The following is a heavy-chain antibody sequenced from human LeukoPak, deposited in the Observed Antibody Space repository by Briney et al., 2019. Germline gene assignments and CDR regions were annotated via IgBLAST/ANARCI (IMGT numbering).Heavy chain of an antibody. CDR1: GYIITSYW. CDR2: IYPGDSDT. J-gene: IGHJ5*02. V-gene: IGHV5-51*01. D-gene: IGHD3-10*01. Sequence: GESLKISCTGSGYIITSYWLGWVRQMPGKGLEWRGIIYPGDSDTRYSPSFQDQVTISADKSISTAYLQWSSLKASDTAMCYCARHRAIGVRGVPWVGPNWFDPWGQGTLVTVSS. CDR3: ARHRAIGVRGVPWVGPNWFDP.